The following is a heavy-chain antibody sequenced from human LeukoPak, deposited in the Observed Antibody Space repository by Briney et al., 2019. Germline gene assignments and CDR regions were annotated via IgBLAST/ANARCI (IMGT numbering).Heavy chain of an antibody. D-gene: IGHD5-18*01. CDR1: GGSISNYC. Sequence: SETLSLTCTVSGGSISNYCWSWVRQPPGKGLEWVGDICYSGSTNYNPSLMSRVTITFRPSKKQSSLMLRPRPSADTAAYYCARGHTYGPPVEYWGQGTRVSVSS. CDR2: ICYSGST. V-gene: IGHV4-59*01. J-gene: IGHJ4*02. CDR3: ARGHTYGPPVEY.